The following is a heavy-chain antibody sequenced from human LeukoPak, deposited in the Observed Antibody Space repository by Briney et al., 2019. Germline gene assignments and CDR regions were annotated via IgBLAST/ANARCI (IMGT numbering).Heavy chain of an antibody. J-gene: IGHJ4*02. CDR1: GYTFTGYY. CDR2: INPNSGGT. V-gene: IGHV1-2*02. D-gene: IGHD3-3*01. Sequence: ASVKVSCKASGYTFTGYYMHWVRQAPGQGLEWMGWINPNSGGTNYAQKFQGRVTMTTDTSTSTAYMELRSLRSDDTAVYYCARAQTTYDFWSGYYGLTEFDYWGQGTLVTVSS. CDR3: ARAQTTYDFWSGYYGLTEFDY.